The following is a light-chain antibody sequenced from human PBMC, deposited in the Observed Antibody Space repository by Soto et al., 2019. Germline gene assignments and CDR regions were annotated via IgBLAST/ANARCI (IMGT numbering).Light chain of an antibody. V-gene: IGLV1-44*01. Sequence: QLVLTQPPSASGTPGQRVTISCSGTGSNIGSNTVNWYQQVPGTAPKLLIYSDNQRPSGVPERLSGSKSGTSASLAISGLQSEDEADYYCAGWDDSLRAYVFGTGTKLTVL. CDR3: AGWDDSLRAYV. CDR1: GSNIGSNT. CDR2: SDN. J-gene: IGLJ1*01.